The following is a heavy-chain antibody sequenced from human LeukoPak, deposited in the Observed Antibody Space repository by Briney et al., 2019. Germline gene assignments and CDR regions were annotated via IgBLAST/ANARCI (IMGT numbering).Heavy chain of an antibody. CDR3: ARPSSSWYFDY. Sequence: GESLKISCKGSGYSFTSYWIGWVRQMPGKGLEGMWNIYPGDSATRNRPSFQGQVTISADKSISTAYPQWSTLKASDTAMYYCARPSSSWYFDYWGQGTLVTVSS. D-gene: IGHD6-13*01. CDR2: IYPGDSAT. J-gene: IGHJ4*02. V-gene: IGHV5-51*01. CDR1: GYSFTSYW.